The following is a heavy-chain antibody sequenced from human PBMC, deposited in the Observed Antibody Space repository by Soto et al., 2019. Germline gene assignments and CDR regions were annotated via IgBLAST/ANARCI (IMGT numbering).Heavy chain of an antibody. CDR2: INYNSGSV. V-gene: IGHV3-9*01. Sequence: EVQLVESGGGWVQPGRSLRLSCAASGFTFDVYAMHWVRQAPGKGLEWVSGINYNSGSVGYADSVKGRFTISRDKAKNSMHLQMNSLRAEDTAVYYCVKDSTLRVWLYLVVESGGQGPLVTVSP. J-gene: IGHJ4*02. CDR3: VKDSTLRVWLYLVVES. D-gene: IGHD5-18*01. CDR1: GFTFDVYA.